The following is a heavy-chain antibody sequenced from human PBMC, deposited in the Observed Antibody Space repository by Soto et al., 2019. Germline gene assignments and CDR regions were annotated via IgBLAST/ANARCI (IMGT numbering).Heavy chain of an antibody. J-gene: IGHJ4*02. CDR3: ARDREYCSGDNCYETGSDY. CDR2: ISRSSSTI. CDR1: GFSFKSYS. D-gene: IGHD2-15*01. Sequence: EVPLVESRGGLVKPGGSLRLSCAASGFSFKSYSMNWVRQAPGKGLEWVSDISRSSSTINYADSVKGRFTISRDNAKNSLYLQMNSLRAEDTAVYYCARDREYCSGDNCYETGSDYWGQGTLVTVSS. V-gene: IGHV3-48*01.